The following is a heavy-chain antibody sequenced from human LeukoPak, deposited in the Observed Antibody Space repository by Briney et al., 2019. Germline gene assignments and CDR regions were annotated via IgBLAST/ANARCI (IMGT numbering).Heavy chain of an antibody. CDR1: GGSFSGYY. Sequence: SETLSLTCAVSGGSFSGYYWSWIRQPPGKGLEWIGEISHSGSTNYSPSLKSRVTTSVDTSKNQFSLNLSSVTAADTAVYYCARPLGGATMVWYFDLWGRGTLVTVSS. J-gene: IGHJ2*01. CDR3: ARPLGGATMVWYFDL. D-gene: IGHD5-12*01. CDR2: ISHSGST. V-gene: IGHV4-34*01.